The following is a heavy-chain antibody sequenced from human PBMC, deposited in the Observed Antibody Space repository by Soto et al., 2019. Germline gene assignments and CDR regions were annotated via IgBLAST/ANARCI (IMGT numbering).Heavy chain of an antibody. CDR3: ARDTGDGTFDF. J-gene: IGHJ4*02. CDR1: GYTFSSYA. D-gene: IGHD7-27*01. V-gene: IGHV1-3*01. Sequence: QVHLVQSGAEVRKPGASVKVSCKASGYTFSSYAMHWVRQAPGKRPEWMGWINAGYGNTKSSQKCQDRVTISRDTSASTAYMELTSLRSEDTAVYYCARDTGDGTFDFWGQGTLVTVSS. CDR2: INAGYGNT.